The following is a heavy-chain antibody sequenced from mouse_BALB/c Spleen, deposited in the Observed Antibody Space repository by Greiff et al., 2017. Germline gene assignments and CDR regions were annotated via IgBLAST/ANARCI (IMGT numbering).Heavy chain of an antibody. CDR1: GYSITSGYY. J-gene: IGHJ3*01. V-gene: IGHV3-6*02. D-gene: IGHD1-1*01. CDR2: ISYDGSN. Sequence: VQLQQSGPGLVKPSQSLSLTCSVTGYSITSGYYWNWIRQFPGNKLEWMGYISYDGSNNYNPSLKNRISITRDTSKNQFFLKLNSVTTEDTATYYCARALYYGSSYPFAYWGQGTLVTVSA. CDR3: ARALYYGSSYPFAY.